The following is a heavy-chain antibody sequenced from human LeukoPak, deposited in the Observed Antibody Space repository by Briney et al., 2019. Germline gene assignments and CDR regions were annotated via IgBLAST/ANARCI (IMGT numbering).Heavy chain of an antibody. V-gene: IGHV3-53*01. D-gene: IGHD3-10*01. J-gene: IGHJ4*02. CDR2: IYSGAST. CDR1: GFTFSSYA. CDR3: ASYGSGSRFDY. Sequence: GGSLRLSCAASGFTFSSYAMSWVRQAPGKGLGWVSVIYSGASTYYADSVKGRFTISRDNSKNTLYLQMNSLRAEDTAVYYCASYGSGSRFDYWGQGTLATVSS.